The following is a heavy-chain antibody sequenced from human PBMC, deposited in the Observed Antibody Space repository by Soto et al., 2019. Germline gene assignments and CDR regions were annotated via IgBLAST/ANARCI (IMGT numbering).Heavy chain of an antibody. J-gene: IGHJ6*03. V-gene: IGHV1-69*08. D-gene: IGHD3-10*01. CDR3: AREDGSYYMGTFPFYYMDV. CDR2: IIPILGTG. Sequence: QVQLVQSGPEVKKSGSSVKVSCKLSGGTFTSETISWVRQAPGQGLEWMGRIIPILGTGNYAQKFQGRITITEDKSTNTGYMELSSLTSEDTAVYFCAREDGSYYMGTFPFYYMDVWGNGTTVTVSS. CDR1: GGTFTSET.